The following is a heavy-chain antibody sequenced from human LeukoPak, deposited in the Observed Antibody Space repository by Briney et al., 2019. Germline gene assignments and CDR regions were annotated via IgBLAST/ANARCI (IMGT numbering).Heavy chain of an antibody. CDR2: INSDGSST. Sequence: PGGSLRLSCAASGFTFSSYWMHWVRQAPGKGLVWVSRINSDGSSTSYADSVKGRFTVSRDNAKNTLYLQMKTLKAEDTAVYYCARDLHPRLAGFFDYWGQGTLVTVSS. J-gene: IGHJ4*02. CDR1: GFTFSSYW. CDR3: ARDLHPRLAGFFDY. V-gene: IGHV3-74*01. D-gene: IGHD3-3*02.